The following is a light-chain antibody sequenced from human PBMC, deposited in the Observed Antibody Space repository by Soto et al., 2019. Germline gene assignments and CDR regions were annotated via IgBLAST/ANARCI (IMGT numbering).Light chain of an antibody. J-gene: IGKJ4*01. CDR3: HQYYSIPLT. V-gene: IGKV4-1*01. CDR1: RSLLHSSNNENH. CDR2: WAS. Sequence: DIAMTQSPDSLSVSLGERATINCKASRSLLHSSNNENHLAWYQQKPGQPPKLLIYWASTRESGVPDRFTGSGSDSDFSLTISGLQAEDVAVYYCHQYYSIPLTFGGGTKVELK.